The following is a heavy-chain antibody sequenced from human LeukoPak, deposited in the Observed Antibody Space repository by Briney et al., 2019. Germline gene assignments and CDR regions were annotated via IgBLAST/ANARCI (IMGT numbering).Heavy chain of an antibody. D-gene: IGHD3-10*01. CDR3: TTTIYGSGKAGY. CDR2: IRSSSNSYAT. J-gene: IGHJ4*02. CDR1: GFAFSDSA. Sequence: GGSLKLSCAASGFAFSDSAIHWVRQASGKGLEWVGRIRSSSNSYATDYAASVDGRFTISRDDSKNTAYPQMNSLRTDDTAVYYCTTTIYGSGKAGYWGQGTLVTVSS. V-gene: IGHV3-73*01.